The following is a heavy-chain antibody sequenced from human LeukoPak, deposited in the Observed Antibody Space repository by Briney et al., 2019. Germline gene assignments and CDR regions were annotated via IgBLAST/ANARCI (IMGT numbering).Heavy chain of an antibody. CDR1: GGSFSGYY. CDR3: ASHYYGSGSYYNYAFDY. V-gene: IGHV4-34*01. J-gene: IGHJ4*02. D-gene: IGHD3-10*01. CDR2: VYYSGST. Sequence: SETLSLTCAVYGGSFSGYYWGWIRQSPGKGLEWFGCVYYSGSTYYNPSLKSRVTISVDTSKNQFSLKLSSVTAADTAVYYCASHYYGSGSYYNYAFDYWGQGTLVTVSS.